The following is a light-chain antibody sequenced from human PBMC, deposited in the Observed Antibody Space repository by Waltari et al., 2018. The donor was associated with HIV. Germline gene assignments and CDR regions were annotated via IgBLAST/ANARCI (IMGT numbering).Light chain of an antibody. CDR1: RSNIGNND. J-gene: IGLJ3*02. Sequence: QSVLTQPPSASGTPGQRVTISCSGSRSNIGNNDVYWFQHLPGTAPKLLIYRNNQRPSGVPDRFTGSKSGTLASLAISGLRSEDEADYYCDAWDNSLSGRVFGGGTKLTVL. CDR3: DAWDNSLSGRV. V-gene: IGLV1-47*01. CDR2: RNN.